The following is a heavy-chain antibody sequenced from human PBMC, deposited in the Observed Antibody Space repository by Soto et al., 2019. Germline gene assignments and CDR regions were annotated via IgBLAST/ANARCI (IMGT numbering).Heavy chain of an antibody. CDR3: ARDRLMATAGTARHYFGLDV. CDR2: IYYGGNT. CDR1: GGSIRSGGYY. D-gene: IGHD5-18*01. Sequence: SQTLSLTCTVSGGSIRSGGYYWSWVRQNPRRGLEWIGHIYYGGNTYYNPSLKSRLTISVDTSKTQFSLNLSSVTAADTAVYYCARDRLMATAGTARHYFGLDVWGQGTTVTVSS. J-gene: IGHJ6*02. V-gene: IGHV4-31*03.